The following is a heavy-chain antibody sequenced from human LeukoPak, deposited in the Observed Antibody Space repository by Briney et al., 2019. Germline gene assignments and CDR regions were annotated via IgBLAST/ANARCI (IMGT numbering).Heavy chain of an antibody. CDR1: GFTFSSSA. V-gene: IGHV3-23*01. Sequence: GGSLRLSCAASGFTFSSSAMSCVRQAPGKGLEWVSAISNNGGYTYYADSVQGLFTISRDNSKSTLCLQMNSLRAEDTAVYYCAKQLGYCSDGSCYFPYWGQGTLVTVSS. CDR2: ISNNGGYT. CDR3: AKQLGYCSDGSCYFPY. J-gene: IGHJ4*02. D-gene: IGHD2-15*01.